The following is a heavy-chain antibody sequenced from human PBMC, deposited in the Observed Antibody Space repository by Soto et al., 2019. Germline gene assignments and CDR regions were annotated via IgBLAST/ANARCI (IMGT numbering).Heavy chain of an antibody. Sequence: GGSLRLTCAASGFTFSDRYMDWVRQAPGKGLEWVGRTKNKANSYTTEYAASVKGRFTISRDDSRNSVYLQMNSLKTDDTAVYYCTIEGAYPGPDFDYWGQGTLVTVSS. D-gene: IGHD3-16*01. CDR1: GFTFSDRY. V-gene: IGHV3-72*01. CDR3: TIEGAYPGPDFDY. CDR2: TKNKANSYTT. J-gene: IGHJ4*02.